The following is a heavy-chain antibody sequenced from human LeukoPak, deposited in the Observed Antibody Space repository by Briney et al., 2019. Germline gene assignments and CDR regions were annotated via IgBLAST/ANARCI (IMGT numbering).Heavy chain of an antibody. D-gene: IGHD4-23*01. Sequence: SETLSLTCTVSGGSIRSSSYYWGWIRQPPGKGLEWIGSIYYSGSTNYNPSLKSRVTISVDTSKNQFSLKLSSVTAADTAVYYCARVTYDYGGNPPVLYYYYYYMDVWGKGTTVTISS. CDR2: IYYSGST. V-gene: IGHV4-39*07. J-gene: IGHJ6*03. CDR1: GGSIRSSSYY. CDR3: ARVTYDYGGNPPVLYYYYYYMDV.